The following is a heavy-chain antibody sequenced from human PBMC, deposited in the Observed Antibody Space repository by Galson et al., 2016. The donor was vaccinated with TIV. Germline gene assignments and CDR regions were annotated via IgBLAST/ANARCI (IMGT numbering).Heavy chain of an antibody. CDR2: IYESGSI. CDR3: ARGSVEVSDNPRDSYYGLDV. J-gene: IGHJ6*02. V-gene: IGHV4-4*02. Sequence: SETLSLTCAVSGGSIRGKNWWSWVRQPPGKGLEWIGEIYESGSISYNPSLKTRVTISVDKSKKHFSLNLTSVTAADTAVYYCARGSVEVSDNPRDSYYGLDVWGQGTTVTVSS. D-gene: IGHD2-2*01. CDR1: GGSIRGKNW.